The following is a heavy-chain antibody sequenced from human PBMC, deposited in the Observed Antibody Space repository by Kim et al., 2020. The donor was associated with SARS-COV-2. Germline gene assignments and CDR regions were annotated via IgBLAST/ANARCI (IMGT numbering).Heavy chain of an antibody. D-gene: IGHD5-18*01. CDR3: VSQPAMATYYYYGMDV. J-gene: IGHJ6*01. V-gene: IGHV3-9*01. CDR2: ISWNSGSI. CDR1: GFTFDDYA. Sequence: GGSLRLSCAASGFTFDDYAMHWVRQAPGKGLEWVSGISWNSGSIGYADSVKGRFTISRDNAKNSLYLQMNSLRAEDTALYYCVSQPAMATYYYYGMDVWG.